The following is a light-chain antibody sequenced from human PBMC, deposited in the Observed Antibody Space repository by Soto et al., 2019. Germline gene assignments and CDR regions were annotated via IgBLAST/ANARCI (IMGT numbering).Light chain of an antibody. CDR2: DAS. CDR3: QQYYSFPRT. Sequence: EIVLTQSPATLSLSPGERATLSCRASQSVNSYLAWYQQKPGQAPRLLFYDASNRATGIPARFSGSGSGTDFTLTISCLQSEDFATYYCQQYYSFPRTFGQGTKVDIK. V-gene: IGKV3-11*01. CDR1: QSVNSY. J-gene: IGKJ1*01.